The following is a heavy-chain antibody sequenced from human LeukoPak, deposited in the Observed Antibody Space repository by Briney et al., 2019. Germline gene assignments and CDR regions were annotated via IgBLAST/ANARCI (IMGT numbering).Heavy chain of an antibody. V-gene: IGHV4-59*01. CDR1: GGSISRYY. CDR2: IYYSRST. CDR3: ARVPSYYYYMDV. J-gene: IGHJ6*03. Sequence: PSETLSLTCTVSGGSISRYYLSCLRQPPGKGLVWIGYIYYSRSTNYNPVLKSRVTISVDTSKNQFSLKLSSVTAADTAVYYCARVPSYYYYMDVWGKGTTVTVSS.